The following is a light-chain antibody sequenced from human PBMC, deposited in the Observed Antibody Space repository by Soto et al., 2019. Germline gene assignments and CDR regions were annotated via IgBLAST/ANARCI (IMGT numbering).Light chain of an antibody. CDR2: DVS. CDR1: SSDVGYSNY. V-gene: IGLV2-14*01. CDR3: SSYTSSSLYV. J-gene: IGLJ1*01. Sequence: QSVLPQPASVSGSPGQSITISCTGTSSDVGYSNYVSWYQQLPGKSPKLMIYDVSDRPSGVSKRFSGSKSGSTASLTIYGLQAEDEADYYCSSYTSSSLYVFGTGTKLTVL.